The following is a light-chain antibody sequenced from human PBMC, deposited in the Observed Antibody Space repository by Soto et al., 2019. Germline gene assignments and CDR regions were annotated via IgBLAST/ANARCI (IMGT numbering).Light chain of an antibody. CDR1: SSNIGSNY. V-gene: IGLV1-47*01. Sequence: QSVLTQPPSASGTPGQRVTISCSGSSSNIGSNYVYWYQQLPGTAPKLLIDRNNQRPSGVPDRFSGSKSGTSASLAISGLRSEDEDDYYCAAWDDSLRGKVFGGGTKLTVL. CDR3: AAWDDSLRGKV. J-gene: IGLJ2*01. CDR2: RNN.